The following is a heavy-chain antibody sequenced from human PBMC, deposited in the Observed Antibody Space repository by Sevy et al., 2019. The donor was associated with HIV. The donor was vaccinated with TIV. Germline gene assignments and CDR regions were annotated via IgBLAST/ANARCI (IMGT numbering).Heavy chain of an antibody. V-gene: IGHV3-30*18. J-gene: IGHJ4*02. D-gene: IGHD1-26*01. Sequence: GGSLRLSCAASGFTFSSYGMHWVRQAPGKGLEWVAVIAYDGSNKYYADSVKGRFTISRDNSKNTLYVQMNSLRAEDTAVYYCAKDRAGSGLDYWGQGTLVTVSS. CDR2: IAYDGSNK. CDR3: AKDRAGSGLDY. CDR1: GFTFSSYG.